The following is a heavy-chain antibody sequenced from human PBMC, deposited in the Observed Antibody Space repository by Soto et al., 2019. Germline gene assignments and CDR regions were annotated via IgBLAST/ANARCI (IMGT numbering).Heavy chain of an antibody. J-gene: IGHJ5*02. CDR1: GFSLTTNGVS. V-gene: IGHV2-5*02. D-gene: IGHD6-13*01. Sequence: QITLKESGPTLVKSTQTLTLTCAFSGFSLTTNGVSVGWIRQPPGKALEWLALIYWDDDKRYSPSLRSRLTITKDTSRNQVVLTMSHMDPVDTATYYCGHRHAAAVGTGHTWFDPWGQGTLVTVSS. CDR2: IYWDDDK. CDR3: GHRHAAAVGTGHTWFDP.